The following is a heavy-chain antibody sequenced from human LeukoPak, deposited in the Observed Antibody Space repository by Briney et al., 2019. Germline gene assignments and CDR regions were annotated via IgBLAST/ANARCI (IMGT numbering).Heavy chain of an antibody. CDR3: ARLIAAAGFFDY. CDR1: GGSISSYY. V-gene: IGHV4-59*01. Sequence: SETLSLTCTVSGGSISSYYWSWIRQPPGKGLEWIGYIYYSGSTNYNPSPKSRVTISVDTSKNQFSLKLSSVTAADTAVYYCARLIAAAGFFDYWGQGTLVTVSS. J-gene: IGHJ4*02. CDR2: IYYSGST. D-gene: IGHD6-13*01.